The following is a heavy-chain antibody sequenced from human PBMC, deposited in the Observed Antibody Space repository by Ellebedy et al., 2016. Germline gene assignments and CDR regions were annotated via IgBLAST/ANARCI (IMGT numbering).Heavy chain of an antibody. CDR1: GFTFSSYA. CDR2: ISYDGSNK. J-gene: IGHJ5*02. V-gene: IGHV3-30*04. D-gene: IGHD3-16*01. Sequence: GGSLRLXXAASGFTFSSYAMHWVRQAPGKGLEWVAVISYDGSNKYYADSVKGRFTISRDNAKNSVYLQMNSLRGEDTALYYCARGVGGTSLNWFDPWGQGTLVTVSS. CDR3: ARGVGGTSLNWFDP.